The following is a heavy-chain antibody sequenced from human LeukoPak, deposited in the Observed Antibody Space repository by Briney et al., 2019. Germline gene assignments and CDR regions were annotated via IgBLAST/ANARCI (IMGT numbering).Heavy chain of an antibody. Sequence: GGSLRLSCAASGFTFSDYYMSWIRQAPGKGLEWVSYISSSGSTIYYADSVKGRFTISRDNAKNSLYLQMNSLRAEDTAVYYCARDMAYCGGDCYRPHTNWFDPWGQGTLVTVSS. D-gene: IGHD2-21*02. CDR1: GFTFSDYY. V-gene: IGHV3-11*04. J-gene: IGHJ5*02. CDR2: ISSSGSTI. CDR3: ARDMAYCGGDCYRPHTNWFDP.